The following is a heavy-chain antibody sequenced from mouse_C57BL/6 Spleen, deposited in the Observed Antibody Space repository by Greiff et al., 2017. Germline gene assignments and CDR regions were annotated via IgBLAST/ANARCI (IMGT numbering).Heavy chain of an antibody. CDR3: ARSSPIYYGNYYFDY. CDR1: GYSFTGYY. Sequence: EVQLQQSGPELVRPGASVKISCKASGYSFTGYYMNWVKQSPEKSLEWIGEINPSTGGTTYNQKFKAKATLTVDKSSSTAYMQLKSLTSEDSAVYYCARSSPIYYGNYYFDYWGQGTTLTVSS. V-gene: IGHV1-42*01. D-gene: IGHD2-1*01. CDR2: INPSTGGT. J-gene: IGHJ2*01.